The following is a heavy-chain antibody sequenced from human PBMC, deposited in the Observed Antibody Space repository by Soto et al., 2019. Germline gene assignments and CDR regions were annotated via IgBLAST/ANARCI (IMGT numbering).Heavy chain of an antibody. Sequence: GGSLRLSCAASGFTFSSYWMSWVRQAPGKGLEWVANIKQDGSEKYYVDSVKGRFTISRDNAKNSLYLQMNSLRAEDTAVYYCARVAPLWPVYGDHTVFDYWGQGTLVTVSS. CDR3: ARVAPLWPVYGDHTVFDY. J-gene: IGHJ4*02. CDR2: IKQDGSEK. CDR1: GFTFSSYW. D-gene: IGHD4-17*01. V-gene: IGHV3-7*01.